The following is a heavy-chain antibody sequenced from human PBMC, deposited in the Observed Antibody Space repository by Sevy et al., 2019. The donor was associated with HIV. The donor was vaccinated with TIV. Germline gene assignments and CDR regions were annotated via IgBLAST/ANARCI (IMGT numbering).Heavy chain of an antibody. D-gene: IGHD3-3*01. Sequence: GGSLRLSCAASGFTFSSYSMNWVRQAPGKGLEWVSYISSSSSTIYYAHSVKGRFTISRDNAKNSLYLQMNSLRDEDTAVYYCARDLGLDFWSGYSTYNWFDPWGQGTLVTVSS. V-gene: IGHV3-48*02. CDR2: ISSSSSTI. CDR1: GFTFSSYS. J-gene: IGHJ5*02. CDR3: ARDLGLDFWSGYSTYNWFDP.